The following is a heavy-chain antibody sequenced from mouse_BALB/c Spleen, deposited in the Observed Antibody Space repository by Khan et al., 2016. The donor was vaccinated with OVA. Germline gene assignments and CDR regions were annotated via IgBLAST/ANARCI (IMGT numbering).Heavy chain of an antibody. Sequence: QVQLKESGAELARPGASVKLSCKASGYTSTDYYINWVKQRTGQGLEWIGEISPGSGDTYYNEKFKGKATLPADKSSTTAYMQLSSLTSEASAVYFCARRNYFGYTFAYWGQGTLVTVSA. CDR1: GYTSTDYY. V-gene: IGHV1-77*01. CDR3: ARRNYFGYTFAY. J-gene: IGHJ3*01. D-gene: IGHD1-2*01. CDR2: ISPGSGDT.